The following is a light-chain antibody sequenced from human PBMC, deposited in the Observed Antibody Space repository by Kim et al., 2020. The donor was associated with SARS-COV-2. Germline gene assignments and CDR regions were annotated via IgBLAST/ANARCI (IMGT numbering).Light chain of an antibody. J-gene: IGKJ1*01. V-gene: IGKV3-15*01. CDR2: GAS. CDR1: QSVSSY. CDR3: QQYNNWPWT. Sequence: VSPGERATLSCRASQSVSSYLAWYQQKPGQAPRLLTYGASTRATGSPARCSGSGSGTEFTLTVSSLQSEDFAVYYCQQYNNWPWTFGQGTKVDIK.